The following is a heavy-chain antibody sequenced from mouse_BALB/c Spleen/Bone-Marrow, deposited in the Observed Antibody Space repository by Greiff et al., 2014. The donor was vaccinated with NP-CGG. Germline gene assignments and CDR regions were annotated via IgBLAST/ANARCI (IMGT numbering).Heavy chain of an antibody. CDR3: AGNYDYDGGYYAMDY. J-gene: IGHJ4*01. Sequence: VKLQESGAELAKPGASVKMSCKASGYNFISYWMHWVKQRPGQGLEWIGYINPSTGYTEYNQKFKDKATLTADKSSSKAYMQLSSLTSEDSAVYYCAGNYDYDGGYYAMDYWGQGTSVTVSS. D-gene: IGHD2-4*01. V-gene: IGHV1-7*01. CDR1: GYNFISYW. CDR2: INPSTGYT.